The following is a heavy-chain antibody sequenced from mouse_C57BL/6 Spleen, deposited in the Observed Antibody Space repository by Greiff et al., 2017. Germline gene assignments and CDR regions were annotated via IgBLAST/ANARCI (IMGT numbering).Heavy chain of an antibody. J-gene: IGHJ3*01. CDR1: GYTFTGYW. CDR2: ILPGSGST. D-gene: IGHD1-1*01. V-gene: IGHV1-9*01. CDR3: ARKEDYRPHYGSSPPFAY. Sequence: QVQLKQSGAELMKPGASVKLSCKATGYTFTGYWIEWVKQRPGHGLEWIGEILPGSGSTNYNEKFKGKATFTADTSSNTAYMQLSSLTTEDSAIYYCARKEDYRPHYGSSPPFAYWGQGTLVTVSA.